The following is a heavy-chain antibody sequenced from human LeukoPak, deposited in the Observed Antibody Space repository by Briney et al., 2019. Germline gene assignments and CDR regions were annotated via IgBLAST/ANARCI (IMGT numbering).Heavy chain of an antibody. Sequence: SETLSLTCTVSSGSISTSNYYWGWIRQPPGNGLEWIGSIYYSGSTYYNPSLKSRVTISVDTSKNQFSLKLSSVTAADTAVYYCARVGATTFDYWGQGTLVTVSS. J-gene: IGHJ4*02. CDR3: ARVGATTFDY. CDR1: SGSISTSNYY. CDR2: IYYSGST. V-gene: IGHV4-39*07. D-gene: IGHD1-26*01.